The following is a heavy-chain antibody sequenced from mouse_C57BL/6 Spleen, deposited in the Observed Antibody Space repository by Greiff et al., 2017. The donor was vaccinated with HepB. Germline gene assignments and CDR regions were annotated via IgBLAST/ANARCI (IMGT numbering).Heavy chain of an antibody. J-gene: IGHJ2*01. Sequence: EVKLVESGGGLVKPGGSLKLSCAASGFTFSSYAMSWVRQTPEKRLEWVATISDGGSYTDYPDNVKGRFTISRDNAKNNLYLQMSHLKSEDTAMYYCARDPYYTYFDYWGQGTTLTVSS. CDR2: ISDGGSYT. D-gene: IGHD2-12*01. V-gene: IGHV5-4*01. CDR1: GFTFSSYA. CDR3: ARDPYYTYFDY.